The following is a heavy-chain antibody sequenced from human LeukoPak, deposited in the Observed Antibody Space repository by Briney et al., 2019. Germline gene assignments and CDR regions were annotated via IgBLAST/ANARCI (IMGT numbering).Heavy chain of an antibody. CDR1: GFTFSNYA. V-gene: IGHV3-23*01. CDR2: ISGSGGST. Sequence: GGSLRLSCAASGFTFSNYAMSWVRQAPGKGLEWVSAISGSGGSTYYADSVKGRFTISRDNSKNTLYLQMNSLRAEDTAVYYCAKDPYYDFWSGYPHAEYFQHWGQGTLVTVSS. CDR3: AKDPYYDFWSGYPHAEYFQH. D-gene: IGHD3-3*01. J-gene: IGHJ1*01.